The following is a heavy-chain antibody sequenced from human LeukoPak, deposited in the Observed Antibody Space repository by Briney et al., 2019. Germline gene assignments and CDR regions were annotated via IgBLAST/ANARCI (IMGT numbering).Heavy chain of an antibody. CDR1: GGSFSGYY. Sequence: SETLSLTCAVYGGSFSGYYWSWIRQPPGKGLEWIGEINHSGSTNYNPSLKSRVTISVDTSKNQFSLKLSSVTAADTAVYYCARGPYYYGVDVWGQGTTVTVSS. J-gene: IGHJ6*02. V-gene: IGHV4-34*01. CDR2: INHSGST. CDR3: ARGPYYYGVDV.